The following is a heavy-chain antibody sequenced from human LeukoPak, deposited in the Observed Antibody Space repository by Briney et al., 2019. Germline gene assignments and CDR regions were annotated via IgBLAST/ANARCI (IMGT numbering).Heavy chain of an antibody. CDR3: AIRLGDQYNWFDP. J-gene: IGHJ5*02. V-gene: IGHV4-34*01. CDR2: INHSGST. CDR1: GGSFSGYY. D-gene: IGHD3-10*01. Sequence: PSETLSLTCAVCGGSFSGYYWSWIRQPPGKGLEWIGEINHSGSTNYNPSLKSRVTISVDTSKNQFSLKLSSVTAADTAVYYCAIRLGDQYNWFDPWGQGTLVTVSS.